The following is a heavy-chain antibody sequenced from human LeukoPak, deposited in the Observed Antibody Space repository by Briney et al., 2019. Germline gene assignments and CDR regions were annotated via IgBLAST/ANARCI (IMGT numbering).Heavy chain of an antibody. CDR3: AKDLRTGDFDF. CDR2: VWYDGSKQ. Sequence: PGRSLRLSCAASGFTFSNYGMHWVRQAPGKGLEWVAIVWYDGSKQFYADSVKRRFTISRDNSKNTLYLLMNSLRAEDTAVYYCAKDLRTGDFDFWGQGTLGTVSS. CDR1: GFTFSNYG. D-gene: IGHD7-27*01. J-gene: IGHJ4*02. V-gene: IGHV3-33*06.